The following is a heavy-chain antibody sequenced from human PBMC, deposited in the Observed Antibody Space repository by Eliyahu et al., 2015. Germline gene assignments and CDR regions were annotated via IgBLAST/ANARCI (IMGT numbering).Heavy chain of an antibody. CDR1: GFXXXSXCYS. Sequence: EVQLVESGGGLVQPGGSLRLSCAASGFXXXSXCYSLGWVRQAPGKGLEWVSYISHSGNTKYYADSVKGRFTISRHNAKDSPYLQMNSLRAEDTAVYYCARTMVRGPRLAAFDIWGQGTVVTVSS. J-gene: IGHJ3*02. CDR2: ISHSGNTK. D-gene: IGHD3-10*01. V-gene: IGHV3-48*04. CDR3: ARTMVRGPRLAAFDI.